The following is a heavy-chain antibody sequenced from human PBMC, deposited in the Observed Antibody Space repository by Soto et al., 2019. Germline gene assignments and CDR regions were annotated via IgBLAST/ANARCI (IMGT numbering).Heavy chain of an antibody. V-gene: IGHV1-3*01. CDR3: ARGITLPTPLDY. J-gene: IGHJ4*02. Sequence: GASVKGSCKASGYTFTSYAMHWVRQAPGQRLEWMGWINAGNGNTKYSQKFQGRVTITRDTSASTAYMELSSLRSEDTAVYYCARGITLPTPLDYWGQGTLVTVSS. CDR1: GYTFTSYA. CDR2: INAGNGNT. D-gene: IGHD1-20*01.